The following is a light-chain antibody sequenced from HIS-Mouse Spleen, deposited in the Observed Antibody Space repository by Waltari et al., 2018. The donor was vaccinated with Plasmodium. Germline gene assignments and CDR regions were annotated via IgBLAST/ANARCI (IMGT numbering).Light chain of an antibody. CDR1: QSISSY. J-gene: IGKJ2*01. CDR3: QQSHT. Sequence: DIQMTQSPSSLSASVGDRVTITCRASQSISSYLNCYQQKPGKAPKLLIYAASSLQSGVPSRFSGSGSGTDFTLTISSLQPEDFATYYCQQSHTFGQGTKLEIK. V-gene: IGKV1-39*01. CDR2: AAS.